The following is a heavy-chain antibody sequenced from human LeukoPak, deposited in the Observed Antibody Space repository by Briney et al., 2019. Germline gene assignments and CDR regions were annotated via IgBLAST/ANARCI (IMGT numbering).Heavy chain of an antibody. Sequence: GSLRLSCAASTFTFSNICMSWDRPAPGKGLEWVGRIKSETDGGTTDYAAPVKGGFTISRDDSKNTLYLQMNSRKTEDTAVYYCTTVFGWLQSNWGQGTLGTVSS. CDR3: TTVFGWLQSN. D-gene: IGHD5-24*01. V-gene: IGHV3-15*01. J-gene: IGHJ4*02. CDR2: IKSETDGGTT. CDR1: TFTFSNIC.